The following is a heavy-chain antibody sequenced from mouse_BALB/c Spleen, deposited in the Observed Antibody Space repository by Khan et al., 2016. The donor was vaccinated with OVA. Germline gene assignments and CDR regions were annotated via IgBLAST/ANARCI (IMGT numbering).Heavy chain of an antibody. Sequence: QVRLQQSGAELARPGASVKLSCKASGYTFTDYYINWVKQRTGQGLEWIGEISPGSGDTYYNERFKGKATLTADKSSRPAYMPLSSLTSEASAVYFCARRNYFGYTFAYWGQGTLVTVSA. CDR3: ARRNYFGYTFAY. V-gene: IGHV1-77*01. J-gene: IGHJ3*01. CDR1: GYTFTDYY. D-gene: IGHD1-2*01. CDR2: ISPGSGDT.